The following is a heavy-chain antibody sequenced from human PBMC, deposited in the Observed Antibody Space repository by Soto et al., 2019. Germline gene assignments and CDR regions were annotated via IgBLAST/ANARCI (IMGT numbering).Heavy chain of an antibody. CDR1: GFTFSSYS. Sequence: GGSLRLSCAASGFTFSSYSMNWVRQAPGKGLEWVSSISSSSSYIYYADSVKGRFTISGDNAKNSLYLQMNSLRAEDTAVYYCARADRSVRGMDVWGQGTTVTVSS. CDR2: ISSSSSYI. J-gene: IGHJ6*02. D-gene: IGHD1-26*01. CDR3: ARADRSVRGMDV. V-gene: IGHV3-21*01.